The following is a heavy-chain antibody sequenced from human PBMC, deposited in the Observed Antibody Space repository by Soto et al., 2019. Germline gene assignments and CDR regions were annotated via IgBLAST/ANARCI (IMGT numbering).Heavy chain of an antibody. V-gene: IGHV3-74*01. D-gene: IGHD3-22*01. CDR2: INGDGTST. CDR3: VRSFYXSSGSYGRFDY. J-gene: IGHJ4*02. CDR1: GFTFSTYW. Sequence: EAQMVESGGGLVQPGGSLRLSCAASGFTFSTYWIHWVRQAPGKGLVWVSRINGDGTSTSYADSVKGRFTISRDNAKNTLYLQMNSLGADDTAVYYCVRSFYXSSGSYGRFDYWGQGTLVTVS.